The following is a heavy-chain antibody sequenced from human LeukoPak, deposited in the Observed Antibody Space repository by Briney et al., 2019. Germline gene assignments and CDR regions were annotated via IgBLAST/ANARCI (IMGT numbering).Heavy chain of an antibody. CDR3: ARSLIAAAGPRYYFDY. V-gene: IGHV3-30*02. CDR2: IRYDGSNK. Sequence: GGSLRLSCAASGFTFSSYGMHWVRQAPGKGLEWVAFIRYDGSNKYYADSVKGRFTISRDNSKNTLYLQMNSLRAEDTAVYYCARSLIAAAGPRYYFDYWGQGTLVTVSS. D-gene: IGHD6-13*01. J-gene: IGHJ4*02. CDR1: GFTFSSYG.